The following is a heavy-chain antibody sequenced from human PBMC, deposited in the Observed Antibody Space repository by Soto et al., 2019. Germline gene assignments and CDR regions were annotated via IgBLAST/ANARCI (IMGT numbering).Heavy chain of an antibody. D-gene: IGHD5-18*01. Sequence: SSVKVSCKASRGTFSSYAISWLRQAPAQGVEWMVGYWPVFGTANYAQKFQGRVTINADESTSTAYMELGSLRSEDTAVYECLNGYRYGYFMNWFDPWGQGTLVTVSS. CDR2: YWPVFGTA. CDR1: RGTFSSYA. CDR3: LNGYRYGYFMNWFDP. V-gene: IGHV1-69*13. J-gene: IGHJ5*02.